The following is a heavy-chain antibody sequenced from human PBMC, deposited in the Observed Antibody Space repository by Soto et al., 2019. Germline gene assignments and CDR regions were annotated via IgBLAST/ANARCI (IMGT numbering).Heavy chain of an antibody. J-gene: IGHJ3*02. CDR3: ARMDYYDSSGYYRDDAFDI. CDR1: GFTFSSYS. CDR2: ISSSSSYI. D-gene: IGHD3-22*01. V-gene: IGHV3-21*01. Sequence: RRLSCAASGFTFSSYSMNWVRQAPGKGLEWVSSISSSSSYIYYADSVKGRFTISRDNAKNSLYLQMNSLRAEDTAVYYCARMDYYDSSGYYRDDAFDIWGQGTMVTVSS.